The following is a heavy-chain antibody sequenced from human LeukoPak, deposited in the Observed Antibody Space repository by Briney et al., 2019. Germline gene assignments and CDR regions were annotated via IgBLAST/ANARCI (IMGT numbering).Heavy chain of an antibody. Sequence: KPSETLSLTCTVSGGSISGYYWSWIRQPPGKGLEWIGYIYYSGSTNYNPSLKSRVTISVDTSKNQFSLKLSSVTAADTAVYYCASIDYAFSVFDYWGQGTLVTVSS. J-gene: IGHJ4*02. CDR2: IYYSGST. D-gene: IGHD4-17*01. V-gene: IGHV4-59*01. CDR1: GGSISGYY. CDR3: ASIDYAFSVFDY.